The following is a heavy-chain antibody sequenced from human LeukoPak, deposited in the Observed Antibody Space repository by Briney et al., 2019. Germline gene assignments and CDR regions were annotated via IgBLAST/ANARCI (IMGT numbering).Heavy chain of an antibody. V-gene: IGHV1-2*02. J-gene: IGHJ3*02. D-gene: IGHD4-17*01. CDR2: INPNSGGT. CDR3: ATIPDYGDYPMWAFDI. CDR1: GYTFTGYY. Sequence: ASVKVSCKASGYTFTGYYMHWVRQAPGQGLEWMGWINPNSGGTNYAQKFQGRVTMTRDTSISTAYMELSRLRSDDTAVYYCATIPDYGDYPMWAFDIWGQGTMVSVCS.